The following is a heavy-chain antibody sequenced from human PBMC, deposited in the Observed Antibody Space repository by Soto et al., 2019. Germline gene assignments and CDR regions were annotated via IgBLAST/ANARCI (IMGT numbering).Heavy chain of an antibody. V-gene: IGHV4-30-4*01. Sequence: QVQLQESGPGLVKPSQTLSLTCTVSGDSVSGGDSYWSWIRQPPGKALEWIGYTSFSGYTSYTPSIRSRVTISVDKSNSQFSLSLTSVSAADTAIYYCVRGGNPYHYATSGPGTFDKWGQGNLVSVSS. CDR3: VRGGNPYHYATSGPGTFDK. D-gene: IGHD3-22*01. CDR1: GDSVSGGDSY. CDR2: TSFSGYT. J-gene: IGHJ4*02.